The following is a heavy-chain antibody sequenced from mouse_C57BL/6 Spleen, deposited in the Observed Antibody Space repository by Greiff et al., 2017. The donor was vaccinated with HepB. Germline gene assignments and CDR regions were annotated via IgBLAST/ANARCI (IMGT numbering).Heavy chain of an antibody. CDR3: ARYRGSSYGFAD. Sequence: EVQLVESGGGLVQPGGSLSLSCAASGFTFTDYYMSWVRQPPGKALEWLGFIRNKANGYTTEYSASVKGRFTISRDNSQSILYLQMNALRAEDSATYYCARYRGSSYGFADWGQGTLVTVSA. D-gene: IGHD1-1*01. J-gene: IGHJ3*01. CDR2: IRNKANGYTT. CDR1: GFTFTDYY. V-gene: IGHV7-3*01.